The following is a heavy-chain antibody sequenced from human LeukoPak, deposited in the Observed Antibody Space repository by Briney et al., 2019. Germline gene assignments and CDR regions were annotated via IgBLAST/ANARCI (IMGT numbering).Heavy chain of an antibody. CDR3: ARTPNIAVAGKAGGGDY. Sequence: GGSLQISCKGSGYSFTSYWIGWVRQVPGKGLEWMGIIYPGDSDTRYSPSFQGQVTISADKSITTAYLQWSSLKASDTAMYYCARTPNIAVAGKAGGGDYWGQGTLVTVSS. CDR2: IYPGDSDT. V-gene: IGHV5-51*01. D-gene: IGHD6-19*01. CDR1: GYSFTSYW. J-gene: IGHJ4*02.